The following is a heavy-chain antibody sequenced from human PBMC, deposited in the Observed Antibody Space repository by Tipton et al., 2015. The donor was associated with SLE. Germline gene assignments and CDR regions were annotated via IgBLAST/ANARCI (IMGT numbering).Heavy chain of an antibody. Sequence: SLRLSCAASGFTFISYAMHWVRQAPGKGLEWVAVISYDGSNKYYADSVKGRFTISRDNSKNTLYLQMNSLKAEDTAVYYCARSLVWSGYFGFMDVWGKGTTVTVSS. CDR1: GFTFISYA. CDR2: ISYDGSNK. D-gene: IGHD3-3*01. CDR3: ARSLVWSGYFGFMDV. V-gene: IGHV3-30*04. J-gene: IGHJ6*03.